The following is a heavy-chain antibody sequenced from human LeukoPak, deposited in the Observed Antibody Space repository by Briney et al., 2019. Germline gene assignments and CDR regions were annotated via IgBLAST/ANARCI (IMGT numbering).Heavy chain of an antibody. D-gene: IGHD2-15*01. CDR3: ARAGVAASDYYYYMDV. V-gene: IGHV1-69*13. Sequence: ASVKVSCKASGGTFSSYAISWVRQAPGQGLEWMGGIIPIFGTANYAQKFQGRVTITADESTSTAYMELSSLRSEDTAVYYCARAGVAASDYYYYMDVWGKGTTVTISS. CDR2: IIPIFGTA. J-gene: IGHJ6*03. CDR1: GGTFSSYA.